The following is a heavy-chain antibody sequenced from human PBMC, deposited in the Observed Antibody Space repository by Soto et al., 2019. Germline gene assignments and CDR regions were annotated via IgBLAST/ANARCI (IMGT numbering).Heavy chain of an antibody. Sequence: QVQLQQWGAGLLKPSETLSLTCAVYGGPFSGYYWSWIRQPPGKGLEWIGEINHRGRTNYNPSLKSRVTISVDTSKNQFSLKVSSVIAADTAVYYCARASFGMDVWGKGTTVTVSS. CDR3: ARASFGMDV. CDR1: GGPFSGYY. D-gene: IGHD3-10*01. V-gene: IGHV4-34*01. CDR2: INHRGRT. J-gene: IGHJ6*04.